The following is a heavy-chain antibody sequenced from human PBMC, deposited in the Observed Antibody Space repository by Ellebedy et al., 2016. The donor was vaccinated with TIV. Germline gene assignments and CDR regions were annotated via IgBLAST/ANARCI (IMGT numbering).Heavy chain of an antibody. CDR2: IFPGDFET. CDR3: ARRVRYYDSSGYSNYYFDY. CDR1: GSTFTNHW. J-gene: IGHJ4*02. V-gene: IGHV5-51*01. Sequence: GESLKISCQGSGSTFTNHWTGWVRQLPGKGLEWMGIIFPGDFETRYSPSFQGQVTISADNSTRTAHLQWSSLKASDTAMYYCARRVRYYDSSGYSNYYFDYWGQGTLVTVSS. D-gene: IGHD3-22*01.